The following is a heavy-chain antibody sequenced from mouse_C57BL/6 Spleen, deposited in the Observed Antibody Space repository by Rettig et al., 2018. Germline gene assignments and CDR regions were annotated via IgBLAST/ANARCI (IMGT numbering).Heavy chain of an antibody. CDR1: GYAFTNYL. V-gene: IGHV1-54*01. Sequence: QVQLQQSGAELVRPGTSVKVSCKASGYAFTNYLLEWVKQRTGQGLEWIGVINPGSGGTNYNEKFKGKATLTADKSSSTAYMQLSSLTSEDSAVYFCARDYYGSSGYFDVWGTGTTVTVSS. J-gene: IGHJ1*03. CDR3: ARDYYGSSGYFDV. CDR2: INPGSGGT. D-gene: IGHD1-1*01.